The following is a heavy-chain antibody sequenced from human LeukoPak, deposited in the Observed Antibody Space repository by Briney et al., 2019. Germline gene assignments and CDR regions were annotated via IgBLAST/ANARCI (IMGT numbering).Heavy chain of an antibody. CDR3: TTYSGSYYDLDY. CDR2: IKSKTDGGTT. V-gene: IGHV3-15*01. CDR1: GFTFSNAW. D-gene: IGHD1-26*01. Sequence: PGGSLRLSCAASGFTFSNAWMSWVRQAPGKGLEWDGRIKSKTDGGTTDYAAPVKGRFTISRDDSKNTLYLQMNSLKTEDTAVYYCTTYSGSYYDLDYWGQGTLVTVSS. J-gene: IGHJ4*02.